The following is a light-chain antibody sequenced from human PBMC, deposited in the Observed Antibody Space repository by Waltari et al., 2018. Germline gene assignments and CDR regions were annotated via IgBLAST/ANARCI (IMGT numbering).Light chain of an antibody. Sequence: QSVLAQPPSVSGAPGQRVTISCAGSRSNFGAGYHVSWYQQLPGTVPKLLIYESDQRPSGVSDRFSGSKSVTSASLTITGLQSEDEADYYCSTWDSSLSSGLFGGGTRLTVL. CDR1: RSNFGAGYH. V-gene: IGLV1-40*01. CDR2: ESD. CDR3: STWDSSLSSGL. J-gene: IGLJ7*01.